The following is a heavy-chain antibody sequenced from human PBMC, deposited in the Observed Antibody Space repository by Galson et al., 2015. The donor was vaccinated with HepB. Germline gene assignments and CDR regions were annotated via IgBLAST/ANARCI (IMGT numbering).Heavy chain of an antibody. V-gene: IGHV3-7*03. CDR3: ARDKYQLLR. J-gene: IGHJ4*02. D-gene: IGHD2-2*01. CDR2: IKQDGSER. CDR1: GFTFTSYW. Sequence: SLRLSCAASGFTFTSYWMTWVRQAPGKGLEWVANIKQDGSERYYVDSVKGRFTISRDNAKNSLYLQMNSLRAEDTAVYYCARDKYQLLRWGQGTLVTVPS.